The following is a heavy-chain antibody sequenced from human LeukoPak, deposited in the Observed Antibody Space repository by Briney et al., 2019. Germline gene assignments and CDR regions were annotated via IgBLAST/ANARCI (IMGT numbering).Heavy chain of an antibody. J-gene: IGHJ4*02. D-gene: IGHD2-8*01. Sequence: SETLSLTCTVSGGSISSGSYYWGWIRQPPGKGLEWIGTIYYSGSPYYNPSLKSRVSISVDTSKNQLSLKLSSVTAADTAIYYCARYHYSNGVSSHLDYWGQGTLVTVSS. V-gene: IGHV4-39*01. CDR1: GGSISSGSYY. CDR3: ARYHYSNGVSSHLDY. CDR2: IYYSGSP.